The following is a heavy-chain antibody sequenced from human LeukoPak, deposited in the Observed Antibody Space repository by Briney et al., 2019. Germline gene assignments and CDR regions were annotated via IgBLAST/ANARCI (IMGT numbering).Heavy chain of an antibody. Sequence: SETLSLTCTVSGGSISNYFWSWIRQPPGKGLEYIGYISYSGSTNYNPSLKSRVTMSVDTSKNQFSLKLSSVTAADTAVYYCARDFYYYGSGSYYFDYWGQGTLVTVSS. CDR1: GGSISNYF. V-gene: IGHV4-59*12. J-gene: IGHJ4*02. CDR2: ISYSGST. D-gene: IGHD3-10*01. CDR3: ARDFYYYGSGSYYFDY.